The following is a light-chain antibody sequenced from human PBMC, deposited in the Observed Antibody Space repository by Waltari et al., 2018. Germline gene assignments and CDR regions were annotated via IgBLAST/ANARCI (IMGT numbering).Light chain of an antibody. CDR2: EVS. CDR3: SSYTTSSAPGV. Sequence: QSALTQPASVSGSPGQSITISCSGTDSDVGAYDFVSWYQQHPGKAPHLIIYEVSNRPSGSSNRFAASKSGNPASPTISGLQAEDEADYCCSSYTTSSAPGVFGTGTRVTVL. CDR1: DSDVGAYDF. V-gene: IGLV2-14*01. J-gene: IGLJ1*01.